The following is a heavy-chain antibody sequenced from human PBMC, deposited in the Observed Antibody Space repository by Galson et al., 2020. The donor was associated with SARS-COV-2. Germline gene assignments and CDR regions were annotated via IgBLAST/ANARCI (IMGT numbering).Heavy chain of an antibody. CDR3: AHLEGYCSGGTCYGMGG. D-gene: IGHD2-15*01. V-gene: IGHV3-33*01. Sequence: GESLKISCEASGFSFNNYGMHWVRQAPGQGLEWVAVIWYDGTIKYYADSVQGRFTISKENSKNPLYLHMNSLRAEDTGVYYCAHLEGYCSGGTCYGMGGWGQGTTVTVS. CDR1: GFSFNNYG. CDR2: IWYDGTIK. J-gene: IGHJ6*02.